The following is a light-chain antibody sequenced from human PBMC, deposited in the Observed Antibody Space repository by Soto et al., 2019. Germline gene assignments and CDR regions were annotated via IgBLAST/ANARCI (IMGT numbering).Light chain of an antibody. CDR2: AAS. V-gene: IGKV1-9*01. CDR3: QQLNSYPRT. J-gene: IGKJ1*01. Sequence: IQLTQSPSSLSASVGDRVTITCRASQGLSSYLAWYQQKPGKAPNLLIYAASTLQSGVPSRFSGSGSGTDFTLTIRSLQPEDFASYYCQQLNSYPRTFGKGTKVDIK. CDR1: QGLSSY.